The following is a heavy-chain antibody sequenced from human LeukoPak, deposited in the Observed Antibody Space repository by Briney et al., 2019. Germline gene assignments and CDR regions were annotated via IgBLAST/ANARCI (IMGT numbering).Heavy chain of an antibody. Sequence: PGGSLRLSCAASGFTFDDYGMSWIRQPPGKGLEWIGEINHSGSTNYNPSLKSRVTISVDTSKNQFSLKLSSVTAADTAVYYCAMGYGYGGLDYWGQGTLVTVSS. CDR2: INHSGST. J-gene: IGHJ4*02. D-gene: IGHD5-18*01. CDR3: AMGYGYGGLDY. V-gene: IGHV4-34*08. CDR1: GFTFDDYG.